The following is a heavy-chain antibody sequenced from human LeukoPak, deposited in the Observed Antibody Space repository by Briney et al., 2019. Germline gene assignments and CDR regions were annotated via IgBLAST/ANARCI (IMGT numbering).Heavy chain of an antibody. CDR2: IYSGGST. J-gene: IGHJ4*02. Sequence: GGSLRLSCAASGFTVSSNYMSWVRQAPGKGLEWVSVIYSGGSTYYADSVKGRFTISRDNSKNTLYLQMNSLRAEDTAVYYCARFMPTNLYCGGDCYTDFWGQGTLVTVSS. V-gene: IGHV3-53*01. CDR1: GFTVSSNY. D-gene: IGHD2-21*02. CDR3: ARFMPTNLYCGGDCYTDF.